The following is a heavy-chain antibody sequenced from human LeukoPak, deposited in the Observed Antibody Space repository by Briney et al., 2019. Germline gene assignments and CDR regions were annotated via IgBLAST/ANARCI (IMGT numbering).Heavy chain of an antibody. CDR2: ISYDGTNK. V-gene: IGHV3-30-3*01. CDR3: ARGGGRGCSGGSCPYGLDV. J-gene: IGHJ6*02. D-gene: IGHD2-15*01. CDR1: GFTFSNYA. Sequence: GGSLRLSCAASGFTFSNYAMHWVRQAPGKGLEWVAFISYDGTNKYYADSVKGRYTISGDNSKNTLYLQMNSLRSEDTAVHYCARGGGRGCSGGSCPYGLDVWGQGTTVTVSS.